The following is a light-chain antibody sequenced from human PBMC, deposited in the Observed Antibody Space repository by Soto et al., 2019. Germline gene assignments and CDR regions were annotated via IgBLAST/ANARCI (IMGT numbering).Light chain of an antibody. CDR3: QQSYSTPRA. CDR2: DAY. J-gene: IGKJ3*01. CDR1: QSVSSY. V-gene: IGKV3-11*01. Sequence: EIELTPSPFSLPLSQVDKDPLSCRASQSVSSYLAWYQQKPGQAPRLLIYDAYNRATGIPPRFSGSGSGTEFTLTISSLQPEDFATYYCQQSYSTPRAFGPGTKVDIK.